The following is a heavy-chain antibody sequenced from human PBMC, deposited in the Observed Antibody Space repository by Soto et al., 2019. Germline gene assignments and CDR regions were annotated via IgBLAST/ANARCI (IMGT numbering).Heavy chain of an antibody. CDR2: IYYSGTT. D-gene: IGHD1-26*01. Sequence: SETLSLTCTVSGDSVGSENYYWAWIRQSPKKGLEWIGYIYYSGTTNYNSHLKSRVSLSVDTSGNQFSLSLTSVTAADTAVYFCARSQRGRTAFTFDYWGQGVLVTVSS. CDR1: GDSVGSENYY. V-gene: IGHV4-61*01. CDR3: ARSQRGRTAFTFDY. J-gene: IGHJ4*02.